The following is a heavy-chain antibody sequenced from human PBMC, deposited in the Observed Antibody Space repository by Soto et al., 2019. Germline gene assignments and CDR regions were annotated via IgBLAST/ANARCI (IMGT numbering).Heavy chain of an antibody. J-gene: IGHJ4*02. V-gene: IGHV3-33*01. CDR3: ARSRGVTMVRGTYLDY. CDR1: GFTFSSYG. D-gene: IGHD3-10*01. CDR2: IWYDGSNK. Sequence: GGSLRLSCAASGFTFSSYGMHWVRQAPGKGLEWVAVIWYDGSNKYYADSVKGRFTISRDNSKNTLYLQMNSLRAEDTAVYYCARSRGVTMVRGTYLDYWGQGTLVTVSS.